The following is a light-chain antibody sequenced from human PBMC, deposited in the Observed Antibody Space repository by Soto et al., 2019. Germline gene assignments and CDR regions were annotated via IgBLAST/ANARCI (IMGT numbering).Light chain of an antibody. CDR2: GAS. V-gene: IGKV1-5*01. J-gene: IGKJ1*01. CDR3: QHYRRNTWS. Sequence: DIQMTQSPSTLSGSVGARVPITCRASQSVGTWVAWYQQKPGKAPKLLIYGASNLESGVPSRFSGSGSGTEFTLTITTLQPDDFATYFCQHYRRNTWSFGPGTKVDIK. CDR1: QSVGTW.